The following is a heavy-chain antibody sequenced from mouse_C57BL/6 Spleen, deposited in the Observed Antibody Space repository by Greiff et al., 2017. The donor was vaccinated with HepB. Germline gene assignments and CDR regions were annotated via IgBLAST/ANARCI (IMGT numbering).Heavy chain of an antibody. Sequence: VQLKESGAELVRPGASVTLSCKASGYTFTDYEMHWVKQTPVHGLEWIGAIDPETGGTAYNQKFKGKAILTADKSSSTAYMELRSLTSEDSAVYYCTGGTGYWGQGTTLTVSS. V-gene: IGHV1-15*01. CDR3: TGGTGY. CDR1: GYTFTDYE. J-gene: IGHJ2*01. D-gene: IGHD3-3*01. CDR2: IDPETGGT.